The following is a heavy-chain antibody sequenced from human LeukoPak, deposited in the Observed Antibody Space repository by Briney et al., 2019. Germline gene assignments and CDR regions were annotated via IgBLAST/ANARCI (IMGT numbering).Heavy chain of an antibody. CDR2: MRGNGET. J-gene: IGHJ4*02. CDR3: ARASWVSSTDAVR. Sequence: GGSLRLSCAASGLSFSSFAMSWVRQGPARALGWVSSMRGNGETFYADSVKGRFTLSSDSSRNTVYFQLNNLRVEDTAIYYCARASWVSSTDAVRWGQGTLVTVSS. V-gene: IGHV3-23*01. D-gene: IGHD2-8*01. CDR1: GLSFSSFA.